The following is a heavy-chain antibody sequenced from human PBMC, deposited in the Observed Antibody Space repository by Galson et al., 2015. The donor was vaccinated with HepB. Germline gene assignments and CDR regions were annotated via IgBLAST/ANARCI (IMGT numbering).Heavy chain of an antibody. V-gene: IGHV4-59*01. CDR1: GGSISSYY. CDR3: ARGYGSGSNDY. D-gene: IGHD3-10*01. J-gene: IGHJ4*02. Sequence: SETLSLTCTVSGGSISSYYWSWIRQPPGKGLEWIGYIYYSGSTNYNPSLKSRVTISVDTSKNQFSLKLSSVTAADTAVYYCARGYGSGSNDYWGQGTLVTVSS. CDR2: IYYSGST.